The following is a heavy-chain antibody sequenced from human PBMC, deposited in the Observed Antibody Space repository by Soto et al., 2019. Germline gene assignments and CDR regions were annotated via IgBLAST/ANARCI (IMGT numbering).Heavy chain of an antibody. V-gene: IGHV3-33*01. Sequence: GGSLRLSCAASGFTFSSYGMHWVRQAPGKGLEWVAVIWYDGSNKYYADSVKGRFTISRDNSKNTLYLQMNSLRAEDTAVYYCARELATVRYYYMDVWGKGTTVTVSS. D-gene: IGHD4-4*01. CDR2: IWYDGSNK. J-gene: IGHJ6*03. CDR3: ARELATVRYYYMDV. CDR1: GFTFSSYG.